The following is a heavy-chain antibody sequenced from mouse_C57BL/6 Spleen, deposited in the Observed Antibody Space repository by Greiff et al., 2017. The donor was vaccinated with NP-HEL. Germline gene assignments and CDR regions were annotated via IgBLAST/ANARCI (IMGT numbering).Heavy chain of an antibody. J-gene: IGHJ2*01. CDR1: GFTFSSYA. D-gene: IGHD3-3*01. V-gene: IGHV5-4*01. Sequence: EVKLQESGGGLVKPGGSLKLSCAASGFTFSSYAMSWVRQTPEKRLEWVATISDGGSYTYYPDNVKGRFTISRDNAKNNLYLQMSHLKSEDTAMYYCARDRGQLFDYWGQGTTLTVSS. CDR2: ISDGGSYT. CDR3: ARDRGQLFDY.